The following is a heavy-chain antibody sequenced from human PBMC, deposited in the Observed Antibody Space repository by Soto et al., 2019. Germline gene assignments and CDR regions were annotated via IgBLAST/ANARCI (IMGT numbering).Heavy chain of an antibody. CDR1: GFTFSTCW. D-gene: IGHD3-10*01. V-gene: IGHV3-7*01. Sequence: PGGSLRLSCAASGFTFSTCWMMWVRQAPGKGLEWVANINQDGSERYCVDSVKGRFTISRDNAKNSLYLQMNSLRAEDTAVYYCVKDNRGSYWGQGTLVTVSS. CDR3: VKDNRGSY. CDR2: INQDGSER. J-gene: IGHJ4*02.